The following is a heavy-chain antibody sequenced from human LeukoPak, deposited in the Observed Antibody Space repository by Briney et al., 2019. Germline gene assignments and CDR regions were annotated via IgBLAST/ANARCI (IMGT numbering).Heavy chain of an antibody. CDR2: IYYSGST. CDR3: ARYYYDSSGYSPILDN. J-gene: IGHJ4*02. D-gene: IGHD3-22*01. V-gene: IGHV4-39*07. CDR1: GGSISSSSYY. Sequence: SETLSLTCTVSGGSISSSSYYWGWIRQPPGKGLEWIGSIYYSGSTYYNPSLKSRVTISVDTSKNQFSLKLSSVTAADTAVYYCARYYYDSSGYSPILDNWGQGTLVTVSS.